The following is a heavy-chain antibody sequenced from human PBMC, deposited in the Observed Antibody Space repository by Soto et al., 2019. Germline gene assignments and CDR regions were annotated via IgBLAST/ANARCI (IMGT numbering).Heavy chain of an antibody. J-gene: IGHJ6*03. CDR1: GYSFTSYW. CDR2: IYPGDSDT. V-gene: IGHV5-51*01. CDR3: ARHRMEEGVYYYYYMDV. Sequence: PGESLKISCKGSGYSFTSYWIGWVRQMPGKGLEWMGIIYPGDSDTRYSPSFQGQVTISADKSISTAYPQWSSLKASDTAMYYCARHRMEEGVYYYYYMDVWGKGTTVTVSS. D-gene: IGHD2-15*01.